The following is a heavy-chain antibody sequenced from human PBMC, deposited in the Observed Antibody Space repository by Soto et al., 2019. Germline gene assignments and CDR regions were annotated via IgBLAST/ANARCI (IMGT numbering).Heavy chain of an antibody. CDR3: AREGRLAYGAYRKSYNWFDP. D-gene: IGHD4-17*01. V-gene: IGHV4-34*01. CDR1: GGSFSGYY. J-gene: IGHJ5*02. CDR2: ISHSGST. Sequence: SETLSLTCAVYGGSFSGYYWSWIRQAPGKGLEWIGEISHSGSTNYNPSLKSRVTISIDTTKNQFSLMLTSVTAADTAVYYCAREGRLAYGAYRKSYNWFDPWGQGNMVTVSS.